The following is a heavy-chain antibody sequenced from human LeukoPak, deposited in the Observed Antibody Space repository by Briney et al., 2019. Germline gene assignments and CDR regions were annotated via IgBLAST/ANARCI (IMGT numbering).Heavy chain of an antibody. D-gene: IGHD3-9*01. CDR1: GGSISNTNYY. V-gene: IGHV4-39*07. Sequence: SETLSLTCTVSGGSISNTNYYWAWIRQPPGRGLEWIRSIYYTGTTFDNPSLKSRVTLSVDTSKNQFSLKLSSVTAADTAVYYCAREHLFYDIDAFDIWGQGTMVTVSS. CDR3: AREHLFYDIDAFDI. J-gene: IGHJ3*02. CDR2: IYYTGTT.